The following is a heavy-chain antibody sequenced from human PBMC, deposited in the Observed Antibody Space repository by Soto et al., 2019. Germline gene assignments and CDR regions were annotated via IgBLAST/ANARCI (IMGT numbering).Heavy chain of an antibody. Sequence: SETLSLTCAVSGGSISSGGYSWSWIRQPPGKGLEWIGYIYHSGSTYYNPSLKSRVTISVDRSKNQFSLKLSSVTAADTAVYYCASSSSGYPLVFDYWGQGTLVIVSS. CDR3: ASSSSGYPLVFDY. D-gene: IGHD3-22*01. CDR1: GGSISSGGYS. CDR2: IYHSGST. J-gene: IGHJ4*02. V-gene: IGHV4-30-2*01.